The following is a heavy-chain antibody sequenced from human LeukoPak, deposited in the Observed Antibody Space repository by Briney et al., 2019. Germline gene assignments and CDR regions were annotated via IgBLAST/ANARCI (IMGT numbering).Heavy chain of an antibody. CDR2: IDPSDSYT. V-gene: IGHV5-10-1*01. Sequence: GESLRISCKGSGYSFTSYWISWVRQMPGKGLEWMGRIDPSDSYTNYSPSFQGHVTISADKSISTAYLQWSSLKASDTAMYYCARLDYYGSGSYYSLDPWGQGTLVTVSP. J-gene: IGHJ5*02. CDR3: ARLDYYGSGSYYSLDP. D-gene: IGHD3-10*01. CDR1: GYSFTSYW.